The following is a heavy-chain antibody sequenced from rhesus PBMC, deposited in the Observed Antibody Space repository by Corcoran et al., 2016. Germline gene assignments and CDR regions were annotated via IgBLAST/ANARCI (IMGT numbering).Heavy chain of an antibody. Sequence: QVQLQESGPGLVKPSETLSLRCAVSGCSISSNYWSWIRKPPGTGLEWIGYIYGSSGSTYYNPSLKSRVTISTDTSKNQFSLKLSSVTAADTAVYYCARKTTTTVIYFNYWGQGVLVTVSS. CDR3: ARKTTTTVIYFNY. CDR1: GCSISSNY. CDR2: IYGSSGST. D-gene: IGHD4-35*01. V-gene: IGHV4-160*01. J-gene: IGHJ4*01.